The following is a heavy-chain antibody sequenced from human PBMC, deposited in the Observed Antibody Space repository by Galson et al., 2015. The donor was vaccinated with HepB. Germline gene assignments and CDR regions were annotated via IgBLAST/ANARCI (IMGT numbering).Heavy chain of an antibody. V-gene: IGHV1-18*04. D-gene: IGHD3-16*01. CDR3: AKDGTLYYDYVWASYYDDPNWFDL. Sequence: SVKVSCKASGYPFKSHGIHWVRQAPGQGLEWLGWISTYNGNTNYAQKLQGRVSMTADTATSTVYLELKDLRPDDTATYFCAKDGTLYYDYVWASYYDDPNWFDLWGQGTRVTVSS. CDR1: GYPFKSHG. J-gene: IGHJ5*02. CDR2: ISTYNGNT.